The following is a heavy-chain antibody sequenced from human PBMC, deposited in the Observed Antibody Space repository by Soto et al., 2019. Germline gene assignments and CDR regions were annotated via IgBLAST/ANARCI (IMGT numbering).Heavy chain of an antibody. Sequence: SETLSLTCTVSGGSISSYYWSWIRQPPGKGLEWIGYNYYSGSTNYNPSLKSRVTISVDTSKNQFSLKLSSVTAADTAVYYCARAPPYSSSTYNWFDPWGQGTLVTVSS. CDR1: GGSISSYY. D-gene: IGHD6-13*01. CDR3: ARAPPYSSSTYNWFDP. J-gene: IGHJ5*02. V-gene: IGHV4-59*01. CDR2: NYYSGST.